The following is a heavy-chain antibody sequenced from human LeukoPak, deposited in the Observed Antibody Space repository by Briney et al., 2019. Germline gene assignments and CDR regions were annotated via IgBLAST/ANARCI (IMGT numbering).Heavy chain of an antibody. D-gene: IGHD4-23*01. V-gene: IGHV1-18*01. J-gene: IGHJ4*02. CDR1: GYTFTSYG. CDR2: ISAYNGNT. Sequence: GASVKVSCKASGYTFTSYGISWVRQAPGQGLEWMGWISAYNGNTNYAQKLQGRVTMTTDTSSSTAYMELRSLRSDDTAVSYCAGGYDYGGLDYWGQGTLVTVSS. CDR3: AGGYDYGGLDY.